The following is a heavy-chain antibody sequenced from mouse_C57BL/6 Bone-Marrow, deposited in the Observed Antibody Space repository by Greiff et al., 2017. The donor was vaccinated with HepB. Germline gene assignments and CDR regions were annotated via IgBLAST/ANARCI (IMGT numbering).Heavy chain of an antibody. CDR3: ALLRLLRSTGDY. CDR1: GYTFTSSW. CDR2: IDPNSGGT. D-gene: IGHD1-1*01. Sequence: QVQLQQSGAELVKPGASVKLSCKASGYTFTSSWMHWVKQRPGRGLEWIGRIDPNSGGTKYNEKFKSKATLTVDKPSSTAYMQLSILTSEDSAVYYCALLRLLRSTGDYWGQGTTLTVSS. J-gene: IGHJ2*01. V-gene: IGHV1-72*01.